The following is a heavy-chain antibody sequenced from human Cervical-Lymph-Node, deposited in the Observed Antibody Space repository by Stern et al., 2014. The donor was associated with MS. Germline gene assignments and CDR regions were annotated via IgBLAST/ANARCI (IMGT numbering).Heavy chain of an antibody. CDR3: ATSDSGWDNRYHFYGMDV. V-gene: IGHV1-69*01. D-gene: IGHD6-19*01. Sequence: QVQLVESGAAVKKPGSSVKVSCKASGDTFNRYAFSWVRQAPGQGLEWMGGGIPISGKTNYEQRFQGRITLTADEPPSTVYLELSRLRSKDAAVYYCATSDSGWDNRYHFYGMDVWGHGTTVTVSS. CDR1: GDTFNRYA. J-gene: IGHJ6*02. CDR2: GIPISGKT.